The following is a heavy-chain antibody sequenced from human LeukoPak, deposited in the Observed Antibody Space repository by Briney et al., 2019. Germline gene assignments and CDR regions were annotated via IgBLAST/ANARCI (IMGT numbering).Heavy chain of an antibody. D-gene: IGHD3-10*01. CDR3: ARVGDHYHWNLDL. J-gene: IGHJ2*01. V-gene: IGHV3-53*01. CDR2: IYSGGTT. Sequence: PAGSLRLSCAASGFTISTKYMNWVRQAPGKGLEWVSIIYSGGTTYYADSVKGRFTISRDTSKNTVSLQMNSLRAEDTAVYFCARVGDHYHWNLDLWGRGTLVTVSS. CDR1: GFTISTKY.